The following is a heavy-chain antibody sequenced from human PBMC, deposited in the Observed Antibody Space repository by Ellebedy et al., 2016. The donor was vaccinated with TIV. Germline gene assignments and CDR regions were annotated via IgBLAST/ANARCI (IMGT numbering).Heavy chain of an antibody. Sequence: SETLSLXXTVSGGSMNIEGDYWSWIRQPAGKGLEWIGRIFASGSTSYNPALQSRVTMSIDASKNQLSMKLSSVTAADTAVYYCFSYSGGWSREFRDNRFDPWGQGTLVTVSS. V-gene: IGHV4-61*02. CDR1: GGSMNIEGDY. J-gene: IGHJ5*02. D-gene: IGHD6-19*01. CDR2: IFASGST. CDR3: FSYSGGWSREFRDNRFDP.